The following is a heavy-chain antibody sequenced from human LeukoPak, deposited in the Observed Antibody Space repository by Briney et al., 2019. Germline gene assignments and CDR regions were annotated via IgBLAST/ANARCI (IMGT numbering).Heavy chain of an antibody. J-gene: IGHJ4*02. CDR3: ARASDYGGNSWIPNQGFDY. V-gene: IGHV4-34*01. CDR2: INHSGST. Sequence: SETLSLTCAVYGGSFSGYYWSWIRQPPGKGLEWIGEINHSGSTNYNPSLKSRVTISVDTSKNQFSLKLSSVTAADTAVYYCARASDYGGNSWIPNQGFDYWGQGTLVTVSS. D-gene: IGHD4-23*01. CDR1: GGSFSGYY.